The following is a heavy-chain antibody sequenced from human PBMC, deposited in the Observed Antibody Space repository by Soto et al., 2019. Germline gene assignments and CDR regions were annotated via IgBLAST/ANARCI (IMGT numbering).Heavy chain of an antibody. CDR1: GYTFTGYY. CDR3: ARSSSSWYLGWFDP. CDR2: INPNSGGT. D-gene: IGHD6-13*01. J-gene: IGHJ5*02. V-gene: IGHV1-2*02. Sequence: ASVKVSCKASGYTFTGYYMHWVRQAPGQGLEWMGWINPNSGGTNYAQKFQGRVTMTRDTSISTAYMELSRLRSDDTAVYYCARSSSSWYLGWFDPWGQGTLVTVSS.